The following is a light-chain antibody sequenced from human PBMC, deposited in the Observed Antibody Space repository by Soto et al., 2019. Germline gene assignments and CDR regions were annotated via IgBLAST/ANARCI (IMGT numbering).Light chain of an antibody. V-gene: IGKV1-5*01. Sequence: DIQMTQSPSTLSASVGDRVTITCRASQSISSWLAWYQQKPGTAPKLLIYDASSLESGVPSRFSGSGSGTEFTLTISSLQPDDFATYYCQQYNSYSQFGQGTKVEIK. J-gene: IGKJ1*01. CDR3: QQYNSYSQ. CDR1: QSISSW. CDR2: DAS.